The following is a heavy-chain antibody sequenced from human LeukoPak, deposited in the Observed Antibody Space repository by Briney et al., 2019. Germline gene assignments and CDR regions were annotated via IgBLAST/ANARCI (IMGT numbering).Heavy chain of an antibody. CDR2: INHSGST. D-gene: IGHD3-3*01. CDR1: GGSFSGSY. Sequence: SETLSLTCAVYGGSFSGSYWSWIRQPPGKGLEWIGEINHSGSTNYNPSLKSRVTISVDTSKNQFSLKLSSVTAADTAVYYCARRSVQLARFDYYYYMDVWGKGTTVTVSS. J-gene: IGHJ6*03. V-gene: IGHV4-34*01. CDR3: ARRSVQLARFDYYYYMDV.